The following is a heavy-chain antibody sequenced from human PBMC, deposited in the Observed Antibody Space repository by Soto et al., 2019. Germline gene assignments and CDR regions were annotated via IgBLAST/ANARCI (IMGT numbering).Heavy chain of an antibody. CDR3: ARGYCSSASCNWFDP. D-gene: IGHD2-2*01. V-gene: IGHV5-10-1*01. CDR2: IDPSDSYT. Sequence: PGESLKISCKGSGYSFTSYWISWVRQMPGKGLEWMGRIDPSDSYTNYSPSFQGHVTISADKSISTAYLQWSSLKASDTAMYYCARGYCSSASCNWFDPWGQGTLVTVSS. J-gene: IGHJ5*02. CDR1: GYSFTSYW.